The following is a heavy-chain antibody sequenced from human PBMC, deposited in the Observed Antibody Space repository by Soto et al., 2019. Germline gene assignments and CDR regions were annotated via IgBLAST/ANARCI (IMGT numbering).Heavy chain of an antibody. Sequence: PSETLSLTCTVSGGSISSSSYYWVWIRHPPGKGLEWIGSIYYSGSTYYNPSLKSRVTISVDTSKNQFSLKLSSVTAADTAVYYCARQITIFGVVIIQYWFDPWGQGTLVTVSS. CDR2: IYYSGST. D-gene: IGHD3-3*01. V-gene: IGHV4-39*01. CDR1: GGSISSSSYY. CDR3: ARQITIFGVVIIQYWFDP. J-gene: IGHJ5*02.